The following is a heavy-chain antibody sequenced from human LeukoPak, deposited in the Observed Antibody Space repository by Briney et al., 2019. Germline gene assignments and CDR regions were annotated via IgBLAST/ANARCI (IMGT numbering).Heavy chain of an antibody. CDR3: AILGALSHYYYCMDV. V-gene: IGHV3-23*01. CDR2: IRGSGGST. J-gene: IGHJ6*02. CDR1: GFTFSCHA. Sequence: GGSLRLSCAASGFTFSCHAMSWVRLAPGKGLEWVSAIRGSGGSTYYADSVKGRFTISRDNSKNTLYLQMNSLRAEDTAVYYCAILGALSHYYYCMDVWGQGTTVTVSS.